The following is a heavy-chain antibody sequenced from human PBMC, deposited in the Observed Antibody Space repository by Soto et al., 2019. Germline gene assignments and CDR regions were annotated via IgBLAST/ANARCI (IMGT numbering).Heavy chain of an antibody. Sequence: QIQLVQSGAEVKKPGASVKVSCKASGYTFTDHGISWVRQAPGQGLEWVGWISAFTDYTDYAQKFRGRVTMTTDKSTNTAYMELRSLTYDDTAVYYCAQDRPRLTQQIVDVYWGQGTLVTVSS. CDR3: AQDRPRLTQQIVDVY. V-gene: IGHV1-18*01. CDR1: GYTFTDHG. D-gene: IGHD3-16*02. CDR2: ISAFTDYT. J-gene: IGHJ4*02.